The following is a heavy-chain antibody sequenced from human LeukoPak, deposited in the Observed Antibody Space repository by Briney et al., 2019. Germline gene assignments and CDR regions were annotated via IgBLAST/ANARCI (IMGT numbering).Heavy chain of an antibody. J-gene: IGHJ6*02. V-gene: IGHV3-66*01. CDR2: IYSGGST. CDR3: ASSGVSRYYYYGMDV. CDR1: GFTVSSNY. D-gene: IGHD3-3*01. Sequence: GGSLRLSCAASGFTVSSNYMSWVRQAPGKGLEWVSVIYSGGSTYYADSVKGRFTISRDNSKNTLYLQMNSLRAEDTAVYYCASSGVSRYYYYGMDVWGQGTTVTVSS.